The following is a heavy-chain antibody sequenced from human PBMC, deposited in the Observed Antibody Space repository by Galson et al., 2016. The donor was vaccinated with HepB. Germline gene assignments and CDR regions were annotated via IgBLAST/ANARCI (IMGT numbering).Heavy chain of an antibody. V-gene: IGHV3-53*01. Sequence: SLRLSCAASGFDVGRSYMRWVRQAPGKGLEWVSLIYSGGDTRYAGSVKGRFTISRDSSKNTLFLQMNNLRVEDTAVYYCARDRGAPWGQGTLVTVSS. CDR3: ARDRGAP. J-gene: IGHJ4*02. CDR2: IYSGGDT. D-gene: IGHD1-26*01. CDR1: GFDVGRSY.